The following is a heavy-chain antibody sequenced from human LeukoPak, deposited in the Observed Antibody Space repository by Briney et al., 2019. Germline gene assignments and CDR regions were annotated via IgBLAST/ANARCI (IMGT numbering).Heavy chain of an antibody. Sequence: GGSLRLSCEASGFTFSIYWMSWVRQAPGKGLEWVANIKRDGNEKFYVDSVKGRFTISRDDANNSLYLQMNGLRAEDTAVYYCARILAFSGSWGYFDYWGQGALVTVSS. D-gene: IGHD6-13*01. V-gene: IGHV3-7*05. CDR1: GFTFSIYW. J-gene: IGHJ4*02. CDR2: IKRDGNEK. CDR3: ARILAFSGSWGYFDY.